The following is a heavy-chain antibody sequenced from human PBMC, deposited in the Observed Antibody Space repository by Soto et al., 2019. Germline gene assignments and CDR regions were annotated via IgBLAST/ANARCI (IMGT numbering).Heavy chain of an antibody. J-gene: IGHJ6*02. CDR1: GFTFSSYR. CDR2: INQDGSEK. V-gene: IGHV3-7*01. Sequence: QTGGSLRLPCAASGFTFSSYRMRWGRQAPGEGREWVANINQDGSEKYYVDSVKGRFTISRDNAKNSLYLQMNSLRAEDTAVYYCARDPHIQLWLNSYYGMDVWGQGTTVTVSS. D-gene: IGHD5-18*01. CDR3: ARDPHIQLWLNSYYGMDV.